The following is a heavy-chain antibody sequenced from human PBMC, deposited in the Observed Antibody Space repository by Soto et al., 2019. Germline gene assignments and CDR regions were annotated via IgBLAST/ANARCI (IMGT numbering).Heavy chain of an antibody. CDR3: AREARVEDYSAYDYVPLNWFDP. V-gene: IGHV1-18*01. D-gene: IGHD5-12*01. CDR1: GYTFSSYG. Sequence: ASVKVSCKTSGYTFSSYGISWVRQAPGQGLEWMGWISAYNGNTKYAQKLQGRVTMTTETSTSTANMELRSLRSDDTAVYYCAREARVEDYSAYDYVPLNWFDPWGQGTLVTVSS. CDR2: ISAYNGNT. J-gene: IGHJ5*02.